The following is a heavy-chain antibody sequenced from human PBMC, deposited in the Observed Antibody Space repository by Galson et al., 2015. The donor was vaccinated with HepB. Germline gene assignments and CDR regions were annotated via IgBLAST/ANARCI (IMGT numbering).Heavy chain of an antibody. CDR2: INWNGGST. Sequence: SLRLSCAASGFTFDDYGMSWVRQAPGKGLEWVSGINWNGGSTGYADSVKGRFTISRDNAKNSLYLQMNSLRAEDTALYYCARGHYYDSSGYPARHGMDVWGQGTTVTVSS. D-gene: IGHD3-22*01. V-gene: IGHV3-20*04. CDR1: GFTFDDYG. CDR3: ARGHYYDSSGYPARHGMDV. J-gene: IGHJ6*02.